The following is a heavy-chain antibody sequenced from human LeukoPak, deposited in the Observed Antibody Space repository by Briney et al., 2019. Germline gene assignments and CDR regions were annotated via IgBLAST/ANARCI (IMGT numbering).Heavy chain of an antibody. Sequence: GGSLRLSCAASGFTFSSYSMNWVRQAPGKGLEWVSSISSSISYIYYADSVKGRFTISRDNAKTSLYLQMNSMRAEDTAVYYCARDQLVPAAMDYWGQGTLVTVSS. V-gene: IGHV3-21*01. CDR1: GFTFSSYS. J-gene: IGHJ4*02. CDR3: ARDQLVPAAMDY. CDR2: ISSSISYI. D-gene: IGHD2-2*01.